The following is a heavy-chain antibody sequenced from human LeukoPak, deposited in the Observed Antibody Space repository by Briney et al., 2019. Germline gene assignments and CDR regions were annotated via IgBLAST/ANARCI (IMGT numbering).Heavy chain of an antibody. V-gene: IGHV4-31*03. CDR3: ARDPEDDDAFDI. Sequence: PSETLSLTCTVSGGSISSGGYYWSWIRQHPGKGLEWIGYIYYSGSTYYNPSLKSRVTISVDTSKNQYSLKLSSVTAADTAMYYCARDPEDDDAFDIWGHGTMVTVSS. CDR1: GGSISSGGYY. CDR2: IYYSGST. J-gene: IGHJ3*02.